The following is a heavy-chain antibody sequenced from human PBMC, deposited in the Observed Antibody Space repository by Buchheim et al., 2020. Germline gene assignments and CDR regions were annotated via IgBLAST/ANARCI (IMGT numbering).Heavy chain of an antibody. D-gene: IGHD2/OR15-2a*01. CDR1: GYSFDTYW. CDR2: IYPHDADA. V-gene: IGHV5-51*01. J-gene: IGHJ5*02. CDR3: VRRTLILPSMGWFDP. Sequence: EVRLVQSGAEVKKAGESLTISCKGSGYSFDTYWIGWVRQMPGKGLEWMGIIYPHDADARYSPSPPGRVTISADKSINTAYPQWDSLRASDTAIYYCVRRTLILPSMGWFDPWGQGTL.